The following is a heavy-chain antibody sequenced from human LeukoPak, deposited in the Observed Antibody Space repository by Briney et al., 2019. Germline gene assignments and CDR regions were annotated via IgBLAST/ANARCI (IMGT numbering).Heavy chain of an antibody. J-gene: IGHJ4*02. Sequence: PSETLSLTCTVSGGSISSTTYYWGWIRQPPGKGLEWIGSIYYSGGTYYNPSLKSRVTISVDTSKDHFSLKPSSVTAADTAVYYCAREKMDKVMVGYFDSWGQGTLVTVSS. CDR2: IYYSGGT. V-gene: IGHV4-39*02. CDR1: GGSISSTTYY. CDR3: AREKMDKVMVGYFDS. D-gene: IGHD5-18*01.